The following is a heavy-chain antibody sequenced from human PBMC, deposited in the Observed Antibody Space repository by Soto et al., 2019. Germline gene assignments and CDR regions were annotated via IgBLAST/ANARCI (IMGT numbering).Heavy chain of an antibody. Sequence: EVQLVESGGGLAQPGGSVRLSCAASGFTFSSYEMNWVRQAPGRTPEWVSYISSAGDSSYYADSVKGRFTISRDNAKNSLYLQMNSLRVEDTAVYYCARVYCSTTTCHVQAFDSWGQGTLVTVFS. J-gene: IGHJ4*02. CDR1: GFTFSSYE. D-gene: IGHD2-2*01. V-gene: IGHV3-48*03. CDR2: ISSAGDSS. CDR3: ARVYCSTTTCHVQAFDS.